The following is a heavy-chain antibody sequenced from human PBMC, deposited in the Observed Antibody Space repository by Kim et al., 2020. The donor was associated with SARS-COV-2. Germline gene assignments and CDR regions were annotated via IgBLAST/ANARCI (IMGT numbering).Heavy chain of an antibody. D-gene: IGHD2-2*01. CDR3: AKGGDYCSSTSCYGHYYYYGMDV. J-gene: IGHJ6*02. Sequence: GGSLRLSCAASGFTFSSYGMHWVRQAPGKGLEWVAVIWYDGSNKYYADSVKGRFTISRDNSKNTLYLQMNSLRAEDTAVYYCAKGGDYCSSTSCYGHYYYYGMDVWGQGTTVTVSS. V-gene: IGHV3-33*06. CDR2: IWYDGSNK. CDR1: GFTFSSYG.